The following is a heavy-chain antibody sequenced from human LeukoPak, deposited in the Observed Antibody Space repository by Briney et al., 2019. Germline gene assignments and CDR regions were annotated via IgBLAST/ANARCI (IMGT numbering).Heavy chain of an antibody. CDR2: MNPNSGNT. D-gene: IGHD3-3*01. CDR1: GYTFTSYD. Sequence: ASVKVSCKASGYTFTSYDINWVRQATGQGLEWMGWMNPNSGNTGYAQKFQGRVTMTRNTSISTAYMELSSLRSEDTAVYYCARAFWSGYGMDVWGQGTTVTVSS. CDR3: ARAFWSGYGMDV. J-gene: IGHJ6*02. V-gene: IGHV1-8*01.